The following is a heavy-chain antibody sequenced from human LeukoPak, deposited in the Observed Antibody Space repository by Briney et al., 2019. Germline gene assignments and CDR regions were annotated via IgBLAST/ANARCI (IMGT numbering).Heavy chain of an antibody. CDR3: ARSRLLLDY. J-gene: IGHJ4*02. Sequence: ASVKVSCKASEYTFITCYMHWVRQGPGQGLEWMGIINPSGVSTSYAQKFQGRATMTGDTSTSTVYMELSSLRSEDTAVYYCARSRLLLDYWGQGTLVTVSS. D-gene: IGHD2-21*02. CDR2: INPSGVST. CDR1: EYTFITCY. V-gene: IGHV1-46*01.